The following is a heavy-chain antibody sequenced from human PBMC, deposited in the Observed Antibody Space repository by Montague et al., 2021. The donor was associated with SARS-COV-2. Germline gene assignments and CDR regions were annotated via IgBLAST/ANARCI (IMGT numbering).Heavy chain of an antibody. CDR1: GGSFGGYY. D-gene: IGHD6-19*01. Sequence: SETLSLTCAVYGGSFGGYYWSWIRQPPGKGLEWIGGINHSGSTNYNPSLKSRVTISVDTSKNQFSLKLSSVTAADTAVYYCARGSRQWLVRPPHYYYFDYWGQGTLVTVSS. V-gene: IGHV4-34*01. CDR3: ARGSRQWLVRPPHYYYFDY. J-gene: IGHJ4*02. CDR2: INHSGST.